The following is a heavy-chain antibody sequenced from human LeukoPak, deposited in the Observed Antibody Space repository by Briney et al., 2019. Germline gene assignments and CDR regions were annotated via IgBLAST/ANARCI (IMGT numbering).Heavy chain of an antibody. V-gene: IGHV3-7*01. CDR1: GFTFSSYW. D-gene: IGHD3-10*01. Sequence: GGSLRLSCAASGFTFSSYWMSWVRQAPGKGLEWVANIKQDGSEKYYVDSVKGRFTISRDNAKNSLYLQMNSLRAEDTAVYYCARDIYGSGSYVESLPYYYGMDVWGQGTTVTVSS. J-gene: IGHJ6*02. CDR3: ARDIYGSGSYVESLPYYYGMDV. CDR2: IKQDGSEK.